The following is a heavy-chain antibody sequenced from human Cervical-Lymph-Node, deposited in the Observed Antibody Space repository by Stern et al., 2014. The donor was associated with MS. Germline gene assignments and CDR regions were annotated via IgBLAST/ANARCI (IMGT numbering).Heavy chain of an antibody. CDR2: ISPKTGSA. Sequence: QVQLVESGAEVERPGASVKVSSKASGYTFTAYFLHWVRQAPGQGLEWMGWISPKTGSATYAQKLQDRGTMTRDTSINTGYMEVSSRRSDDTAVYYCARDRGSYSDYWGQGTLVAVSS. J-gene: IGHJ4*02. D-gene: IGHD1-26*01. CDR3: ARDRGSYSDY. CDR1: GYTFTAYF. V-gene: IGHV1-2*02.